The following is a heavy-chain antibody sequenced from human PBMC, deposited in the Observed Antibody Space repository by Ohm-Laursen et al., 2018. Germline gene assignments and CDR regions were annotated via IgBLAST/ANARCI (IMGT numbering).Heavy chain of an antibody. CDR1: GGSISSGGYY. D-gene: IGHD3-22*01. J-gene: IGHJ3*02. CDR3: ARVGGDSSGYYLSDAFDI. CDR2: IYYSGST. Sequence: PSETLSLTCTVSGGSISSGGYYWSWIRQHPGKGLEWIGYIYYSGSTYYNPSLKSLVTISVDTSKNQFSLKLSSVTAADTAVYYCARVGGDSSGYYLSDAFDIWGQGTMVTVSS. V-gene: IGHV4-31*01.